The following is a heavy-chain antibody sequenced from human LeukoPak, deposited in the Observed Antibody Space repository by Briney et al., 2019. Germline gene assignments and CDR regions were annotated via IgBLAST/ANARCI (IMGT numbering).Heavy chain of an antibody. CDR3: AKGMGPAHYYFYGMDA. Sequence: GGSLHLSCAASGFTFSNFAVNWVRQAPGKGLEWVSVIGGGDGSIYYADSVKGRFTISRDNSKNTLYLQMTSLRAEDAAIYYCAKGMGPAHYYFYGMDAWGQGTTVTVSS. V-gene: IGHV3-23*01. D-gene: IGHD2-8*01. CDR1: GFTFSNFA. CDR2: IGGGDGSI. J-gene: IGHJ6*02.